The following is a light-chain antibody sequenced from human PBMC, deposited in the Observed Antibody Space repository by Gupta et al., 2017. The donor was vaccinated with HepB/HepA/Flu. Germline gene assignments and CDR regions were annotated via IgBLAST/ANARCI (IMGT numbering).Light chain of an antibody. J-gene: IGKJ1*01. V-gene: IGKV3-15*01. CDR1: QNINSN. Sequence: EIVMTQSPATLSVSPGERATLSCRASQNINSNLAWYQQKPGQAPRLLIYGVSTRATGIPARFSGSGSGTEFTLTISSRQSEDFAVYYCQQSDKWPTWTFGPGTKVEIK. CDR3: QQSDKWPTWT. CDR2: GVS.